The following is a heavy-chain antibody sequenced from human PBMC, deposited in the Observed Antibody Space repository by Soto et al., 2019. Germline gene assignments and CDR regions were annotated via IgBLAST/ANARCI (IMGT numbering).Heavy chain of an antibody. Sequence: SETLSLTCAVSGGSISSSNWWSWVRQPPGKGLEWVGEIYHSGSTNYNPSLKSRVTISVDKSKNQFSLKLSSVTAADTAVYYCARSYIYGSTSLDYWGQGTLVPVS. V-gene: IGHV4-4*02. J-gene: IGHJ4*02. D-gene: IGHD5-18*01. CDR3: ARSYIYGSTSLDY. CDR2: IYHSGST. CDR1: GGSISSSNW.